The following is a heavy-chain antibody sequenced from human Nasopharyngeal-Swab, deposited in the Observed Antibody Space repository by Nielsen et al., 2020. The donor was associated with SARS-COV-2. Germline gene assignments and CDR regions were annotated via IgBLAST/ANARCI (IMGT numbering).Heavy chain of an antibody. CDR3: ARMMAGYDGYLQN. V-gene: IGHV1-8*01. Sequence: ASVKVSCKASAYTFTSYDINWVRQAPGHGLEWLGRTQLNNAKTVYAQKFQGRVTMTWNTSITTAYMRLSGLRSDDTAVYYCARMMAGYDGYLQNWGQGTLVTVSS. CDR2: TQLNNAKT. J-gene: IGHJ1*01. CDR1: AYTFTSYD. D-gene: IGHD5-24*01.